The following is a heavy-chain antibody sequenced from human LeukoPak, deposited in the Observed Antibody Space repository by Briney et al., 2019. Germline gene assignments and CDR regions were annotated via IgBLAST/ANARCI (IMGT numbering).Heavy chain of an antibody. V-gene: IGHV3-48*01. CDR2: ISSSSSTI. CDR3: ARRYNYYDSSGYYN. CDR1: GFTFSNYN. D-gene: IGHD3-22*01. Sequence: GGSLGLSCAASGFTFSNYNMNWVRQAPGKGLQWVSYISSSSSTIYYADSVKGRFTISRDNAKNSLYLRMNSLRAEDTAVYFCARRYNYYDSSGYYNWGQGTLVTVSS. J-gene: IGHJ4*02.